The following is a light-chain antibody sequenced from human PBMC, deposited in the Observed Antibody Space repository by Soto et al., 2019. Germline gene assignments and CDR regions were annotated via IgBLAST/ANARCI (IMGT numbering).Light chain of an antibody. J-gene: IGKJ4*01. CDR3: QQYHHLTRT. CDR2: SAS. CDR1: QSVSTN. V-gene: IGKV3-15*01. Sequence: EIVMTQSPATLSVSPGERATLSCRASQSVSTNLVWYQQKPGQAPRLLIYSASTRAADIPARFSASGSGTEFTLTITSPQSEDFAVYYCQQYHHLTRTFGGGTKVEIK.